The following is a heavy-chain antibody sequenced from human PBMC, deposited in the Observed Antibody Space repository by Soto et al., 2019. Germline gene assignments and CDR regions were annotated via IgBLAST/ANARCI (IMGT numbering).Heavy chain of an antibody. D-gene: IGHD3-10*02. Sequence: QVQLVQSGAEVKKPGASLKVSCKASGYTFSNFGVSWVRQAPGQGLEWIGWINPDNGDTNYGQKFQERATMTTDTFTNTAYMEVRGLRSDDTAVYYCARGVRVSAYLDYYIDVWGEGTTVTVSS. CDR3: ARGVRVSAYLDYYIDV. CDR1: GYTFSNFG. J-gene: IGHJ6*03. CDR2: INPDNGDT. V-gene: IGHV1-18*01.